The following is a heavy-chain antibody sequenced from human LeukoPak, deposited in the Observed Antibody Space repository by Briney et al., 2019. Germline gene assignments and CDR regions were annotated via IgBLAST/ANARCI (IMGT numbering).Heavy chain of an antibody. CDR1: RFTFSSYV. D-gene: IGHD2-15*01. CDR3: ARDGCSGGSCSWFDY. Sequence: GGSLRLSCAASRFTFSSYVMHCVRQAPGKGLEWVAVISYDGSNKYYADSVKGRFTISRDNSKNTLYLQMNSLRAEDTAVYYCARDGCSGGSCSWFDYWGQGTLVTVSS. J-gene: IGHJ5*01. V-gene: IGHV3-30*04. CDR2: ISYDGSNK.